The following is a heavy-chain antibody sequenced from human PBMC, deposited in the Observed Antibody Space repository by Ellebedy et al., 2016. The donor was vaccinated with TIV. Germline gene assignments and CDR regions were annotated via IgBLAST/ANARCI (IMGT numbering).Heavy chain of an antibody. D-gene: IGHD6-19*01. V-gene: IGHV1-18*01. CDR2: ISAYNGNT. CDR1: GYTFTSSG. J-gene: IGHJ5*02. CDR3: ARGWEYSSGWYGAS. Sequence: ASVKVSCTASGYTFTSSGISWVRKAPGQGLEWMGWISAYNGNTNYAQKLQGRVTMTTDTSTSTAYMELRSLRSDDTAVYYCARGWEYSSGWYGASWGQGTLVTVSS.